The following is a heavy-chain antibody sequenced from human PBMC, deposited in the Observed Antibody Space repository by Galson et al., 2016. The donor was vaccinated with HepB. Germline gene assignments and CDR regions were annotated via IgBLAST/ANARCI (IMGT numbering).Heavy chain of an antibody. J-gene: IGHJ4*02. Sequence: SLRLSCAASGFTFSSYGMHWVRQAPGKGLEWVAADSMDGRRKFYADSVKGRFTISRDSSNSMLFLQMSSLRADDTAVYYCARRHEYCPPVGCSVDYWGQGTLVSVSS. D-gene: IGHD2/OR15-2a*01. CDR2: DSMDGRRK. V-gene: IGHV3-30*03. CDR1: GFTFSSYG. CDR3: ARRHEYCPPVGCSVDY.